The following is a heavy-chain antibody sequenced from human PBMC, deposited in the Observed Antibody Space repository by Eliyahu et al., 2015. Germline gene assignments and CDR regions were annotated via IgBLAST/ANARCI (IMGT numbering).Heavy chain of an antibody. J-gene: IGHJ1*01. CDR2: ISWRSGSX. D-gene: IGHD5-18*01. CDR3: VKGSGIQLWSACDH. Sequence: AHLVESGGGLVQPGRSLXLTCXXSGFSFSXSAMHWVRQAPGKGLEWVSGISWRSGSXAYADSVKGRFTISRDDSKKFLYLQMNSLSAEDTALYFCVKGSGIQLWSACDHWGQGTLITVSS. V-gene: IGHV3-9*01. CDR1: GFSFSXSA.